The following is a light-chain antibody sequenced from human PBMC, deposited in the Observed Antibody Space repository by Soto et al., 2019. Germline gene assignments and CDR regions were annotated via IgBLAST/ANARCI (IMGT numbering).Light chain of an antibody. CDR3: HHHNSWPYT. CDR2: GSS. Sequence: EIVMTQSPATLSVSPGETATLSCRASQSVSSNLAWSQQKPGQAPRLLMYGSSTRATGVPARFSGSGSGTEFTLTISSLQSEDSAVYYCHHHNSWPYTFGQGTKVDIK. V-gene: IGKV3-15*01. CDR1: QSVSSN. J-gene: IGKJ2*01.